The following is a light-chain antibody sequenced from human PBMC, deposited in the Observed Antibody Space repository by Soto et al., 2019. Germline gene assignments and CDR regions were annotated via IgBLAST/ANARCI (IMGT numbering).Light chain of an antibody. J-gene: IGLJ2*01. V-gene: IGLV4-69*01. CDR1: SGHSNYA. CDR3: QTWGTATVI. Sequence: QSVLTQSPSASASLGASVKLTCTLSSGHSNYAIAWHQQQPEKGPRYLMKLNSDGSHSKGDGIPDRFSGSSSGAERYLTISSLQSEDEADYYCQTWGTATVIFGGGTKVTVL. CDR2: LNSDGSH.